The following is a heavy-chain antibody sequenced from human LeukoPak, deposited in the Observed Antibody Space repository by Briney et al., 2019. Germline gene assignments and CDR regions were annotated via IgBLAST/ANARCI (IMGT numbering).Heavy chain of an antibody. CDR1: GASISSYY. V-gene: IGHV4-4*07. Sequence: PSETLSLTCTVSGASISSYYWSWIRQSAGKGLEWIGRTNTSGSIYYNPSLKSRVTMSLDTSKNQFSLKLSSVTAADTAVYYCARQLLRPEEWWFDPWGQGTLVTVSS. CDR2: TNTSGSI. J-gene: IGHJ5*02. CDR3: ARQLLRPEEWWFDP. D-gene: IGHD3-3*01.